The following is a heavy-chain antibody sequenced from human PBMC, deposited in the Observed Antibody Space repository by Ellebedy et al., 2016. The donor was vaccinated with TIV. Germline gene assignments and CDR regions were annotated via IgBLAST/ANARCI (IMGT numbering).Heavy chain of an antibody. V-gene: IGHV1-46*01. Sequence: ASVKVSCXASGYTFTSYYMHWVRQAPGQGLEWMGIINPSGGSTSYAQKFQGRVTITADESTSTAYMELSSLRSEDTAVYYCATLAADYGDYVTPYSGWGQGTLVTVSS. J-gene: IGHJ4*02. D-gene: IGHD4-17*01. CDR1: GYTFTSYY. CDR2: INPSGGST. CDR3: ATLAADYGDYVTPYSG.